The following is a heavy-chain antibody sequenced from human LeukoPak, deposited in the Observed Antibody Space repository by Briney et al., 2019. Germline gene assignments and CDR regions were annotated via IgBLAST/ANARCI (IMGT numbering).Heavy chain of an antibody. CDR3: AREVSQFSGDSGTYSNAFDI. V-gene: IGHV3-11*04. Sequence: KSGGSLRLSCAASGFTFSDYYMSWIRQAPGKGLEWVSYISSSGSTVYYADSVKGRFTISRDNAKNSLYLQMITLRAEDTAVYYCAREVSQFSGDSGTYSNAFDIWGPGTMVTVSS. CDR2: ISSSGSTV. D-gene: IGHD1-26*01. J-gene: IGHJ3*02. CDR1: GFTFSDYY.